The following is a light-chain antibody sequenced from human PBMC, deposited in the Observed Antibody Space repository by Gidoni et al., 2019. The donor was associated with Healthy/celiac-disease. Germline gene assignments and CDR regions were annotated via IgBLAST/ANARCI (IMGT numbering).Light chain of an antibody. J-gene: IGKJ5*01. CDR3: QLRSNWPPTIT. CDR2: DAS. CDR1: QSVSSY. Sequence: SVFKKPPATLSWSPGERATLSCRASQSVSSYSAWYQQKTGQAPRLLIYDASNRATGIPAMFSGSGSGTDFTLTISSLEPEDFAVYYCQLRSNWPPTITFGQGTRLEIK. V-gene: IGKV3-11*01.